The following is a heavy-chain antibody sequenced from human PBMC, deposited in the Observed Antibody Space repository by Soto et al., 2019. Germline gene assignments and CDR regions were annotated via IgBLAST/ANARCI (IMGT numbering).Heavy chain of an antibody. CDR3: ARVEHYYDSNGYAPGVWWFDP. CDR2: IYYSGST. J-gene: IGHJ5*02. Sequence: SETLSLTCTVSGGSISSYYWSWIRQPPGKGLEWIGYIYYSGSTNYNPSLKSRVTISVDTSKNQFSLKLSSVTAADTAVYYCARVEHYYDSNGYAPGVWWFDPWGQGTLVTVSS. CDR1: GGSISSYY. D-gene: IGHD3-22*01. V-gene: IGHV4-59*01.